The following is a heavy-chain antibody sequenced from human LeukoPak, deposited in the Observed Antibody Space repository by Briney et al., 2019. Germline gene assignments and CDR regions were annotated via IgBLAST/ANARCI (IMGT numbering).Heavy chain of an antibody. Sequence: PSETLSLTCTVSGDSISSYFWSWIRQPPGKGLEWIGYIYYTGSTTYNPSLKSRVTISPDTSKNQFSLNLSSVTAADTAVYYCAREGGYCSGGSCYIWGQGTLVTVSS. J-gene: IGHJ4*02. V-gene: IGHV4-59*12. D-gene: IGHD2-15*01. CDR3: AREGGYCSGGSCYI. CDR2: IYYTGST. CDR1: GDSISSYF.